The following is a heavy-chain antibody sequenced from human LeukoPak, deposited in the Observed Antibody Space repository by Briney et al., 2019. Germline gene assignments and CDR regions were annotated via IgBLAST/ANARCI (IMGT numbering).Heavy chain of an antibody. D-gene: IGHD5-18*01. Sequence: RGSLRLSCAASGFTFNSYGIHSGRQAPGKRLEWVAFIRSDGTNKYYADSVKGRFTISRDNSKNTLYLQMNSLRPEDAAVYYCAKGYSFHFDYWGQGTLVTVSS. J-gene: IGHJ4*02. CDR3: AKGYSFHFDY. V-gene: IGHV3-30*02. CDR1: GFTFNSYG. CDR2: IRSDGTNK.